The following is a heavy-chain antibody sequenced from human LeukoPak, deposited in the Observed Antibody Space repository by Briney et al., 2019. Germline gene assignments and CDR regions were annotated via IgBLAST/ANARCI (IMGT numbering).Heavy chain of an antibody. J-gene: IGHJ4*02. CDR1: GGSISSYY. D-gene: IGHD3-22*01. V-gene: IGHV4-4*07. CDR2: IYTSGST. Sequence: PSETLPLTCTVSGGSISSYYWSWIRQPAGKGLEWIGRIYTSGSTNYNPSLKSRVTMSVDTSKNQFSLKLSSVTAADTAVYYCARDWKPYYYDSSGYLDYWGQGTLVTVSS. CDR3: ARDWKPYYYDSSGYLDY.